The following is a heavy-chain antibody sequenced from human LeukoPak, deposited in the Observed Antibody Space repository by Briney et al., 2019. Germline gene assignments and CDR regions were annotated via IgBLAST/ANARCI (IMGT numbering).Heavy chain of an antibody. CDR3: AAGATMDFDY. CDR2: VRSKAYGGTT. D-gene: IGHD1-26*01. CDR1: GFTVSSNY. J-gene: IGHJ4*02. V-gene: IGHV3-71*01. Sequence: GGSLRLSCAASGFTVSSNYMSWVRQAPGKGLEWVGFVRSKAYGGTTEYAASVKGRFTISRDDSKSIAYLQMNSLKTEDTAVYYCAAGATMDFDYWGQGTLVTVSS.